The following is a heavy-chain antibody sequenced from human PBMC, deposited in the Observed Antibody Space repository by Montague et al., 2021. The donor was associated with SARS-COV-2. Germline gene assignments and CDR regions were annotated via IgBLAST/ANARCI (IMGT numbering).Heavy chain of an antibody. V-gene: IGHV4-59*07. D-gene: IGHD5-24*01. CDR1: GGSTSSYY. J-gene: IGHJ4*02. CDR2: IYYSGST. CDR3: ARVFPRWLQFDPYFDY. Sequence: SDTLSLTRTRSGGSTSSYYWSWIRQPPGKGLEWIGYIYYSGSTNYNPSLKSRVTISVDTSKNQFSLKLSSVTAADTAVYYCARVFPRWLQFDPYFDYWGQGTLVTVSS.